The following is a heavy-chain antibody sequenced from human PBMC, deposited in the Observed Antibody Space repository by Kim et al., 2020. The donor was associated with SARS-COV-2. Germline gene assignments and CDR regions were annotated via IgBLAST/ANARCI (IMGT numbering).Heavy chain of an antibody. V-gene: IGHV3-21*01. D-gene: IGHD6-6*01. Sequence: GGSLRLSCAASGFTFSGYSMNWVRQAPGKGLEWVSSISSGSDYIHYADSVRGRFTISRDNAENSLYLQMSSLRAEDTAVYYCARPTPASGGYWSFDLWGRGTLVTVSS. CDR3: ARPTPASGGYWSFDL. J-gene: IGHJ2*01. CDR2: ISSGSDYI. CDR1: GFTFSGYS.